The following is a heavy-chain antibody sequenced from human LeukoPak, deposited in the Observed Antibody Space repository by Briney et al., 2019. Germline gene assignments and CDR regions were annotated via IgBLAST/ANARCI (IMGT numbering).Heavy chain of an antibody. V-gene: IGHV3-30*01. J-gene: IGHJ4*02. CDR2: ISSDGSKT. D-gene: IGHD3-10*01. Sequence: PGRSPRLSCAASGFLFSNYAMHWVRQAPGKGLEWVALISSDGSKTYHADSVKGRFSISRDNSKNTLYLQLNSLRAEDTSVYYCARDSTYWYDSGSSGPHYFDYWGQGTLVTVSS. CDR3: ARDSTYWYDSGSSGPHYFDY. CDR1: GFLFSNYA.